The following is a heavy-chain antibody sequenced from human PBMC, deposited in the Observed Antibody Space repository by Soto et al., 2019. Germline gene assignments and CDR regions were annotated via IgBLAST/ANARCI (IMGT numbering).Heavy chain of an antibody. CDR2: ISSSSSYI. CDR3: AILGSSSWYYYYGMDV. V-gene: IGHV3-21*01. CDR1: GFTFSSYS. Sequence: GGSLRLSCAASGFTFSSYSMNWVRQAPGKGLEWVSSISSSSSYIYYADSVKGRFTISRDNAKNSLYLQMNSLRAEDTAVYYCAILGSSSWYYYYGMDVWGQGTPVTVSS. J-gene: IGHJ6*02. D-gene: IGHD6-13*01.